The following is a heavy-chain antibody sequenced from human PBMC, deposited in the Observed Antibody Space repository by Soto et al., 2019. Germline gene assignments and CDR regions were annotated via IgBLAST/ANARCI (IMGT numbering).Heavy chain of an antibody. Sequence: EVQLVESGGGLVQPGRSLRLSCAASGFTFDDYAMHWVRQAPGKGLEWVSGISWNSGSIGYADSVKGRFTISRDNAKKSLYLQMNSLRAEDTALYYCAKDSGYGDYHAISNWFDPWGQGTLVTVSS. D-gene: IGHD4-17*01. J-gene: IGHJ5*02. CDR1: GFTFDDYA. CDR2: ISWNSGSI. CDR3: AKDSGYGDYHAISNWFDP. V-gene: IGHV3-9*01.